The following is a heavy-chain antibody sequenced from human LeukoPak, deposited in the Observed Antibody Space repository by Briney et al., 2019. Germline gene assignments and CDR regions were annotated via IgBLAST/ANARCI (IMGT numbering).Heavy chain of an antibody. CDR1: GGTFSSYA. Sequence: SVKVSCKASGGTFSSYAISWVRQAPGQGLEWMGGIIPIFGTANYAQKFQGRVTITADESTSTAYMELSSLRSEDTAVYYCARLPSKVRRSTAWGQGTLVTVSS. V-gene: IGHV1-69*13. CDR2: IIPIFGTA. CDR3: ARLPSKVRRSTA. J-gene: IGHJ5*02. D-gene: IGHD4-11*01.